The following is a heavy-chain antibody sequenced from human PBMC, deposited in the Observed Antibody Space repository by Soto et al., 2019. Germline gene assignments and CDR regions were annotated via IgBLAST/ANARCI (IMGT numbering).Heavy chain of an antibody. V-gene: IGHV3-33*01. CDR1: GFTFISYG. D-gene: IGHD2-2*02. CDR2: IWYDGSNK. CDR3: ARDLGRYCSSTSCYTLHYYGMDV. J-gene: IGHJ6*02. Sequence: WGSLRLSCAASGFTFISYGIHVFRHSPFKWREGVAVIWYDGSNKYYADSVKGRFTISRDNSKNTLYLQMNSLRAEDTAVYYCARDLGRYCSSTSCYTLHYYGMDVWGQGTTVTVSS.